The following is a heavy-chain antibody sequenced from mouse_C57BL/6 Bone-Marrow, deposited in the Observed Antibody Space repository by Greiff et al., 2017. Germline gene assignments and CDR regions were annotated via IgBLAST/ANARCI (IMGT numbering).Heavy chain of an antibody. D-gene: IGHD2-1*01. CDR3: ALYGNYVFYAMDY. J-gene: IGHJ4*01. Sequence: QVQLQQPGAELVKPGASVKLSCKASGYTFTSYWMQWVKQRPGQGLEWIGEIDPSDSYTNYNQKFKGKATLTVDTSSSPAYMQLSSLTSEDSAVYYCALYGNYVFYAMDYWGQGTAVTVSS. CDR2: IDPSDSYT. CDR1: GYTFTSYW. V-gene: IGHV1-50*01.